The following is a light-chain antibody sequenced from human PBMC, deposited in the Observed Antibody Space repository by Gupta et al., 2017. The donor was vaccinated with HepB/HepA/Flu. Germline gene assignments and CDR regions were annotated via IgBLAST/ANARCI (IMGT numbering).Light chain of an antibody. J-gene: IGKJ4*01. CDR3: QQRYNWPLT. Sequence: EIVLTQTQYTLSLSPGERATPSSRSSQSHSSFFVWYQQTPGQAPRLLIYCASNRATGVPARFSGSGSGTDFTLTISNLEPEDFAVYYCQQRYNWPLTFGGGTKVEIK. CDR2: CAS. V-gene: IGKV3-11*01. CDR1: QSHSSF.